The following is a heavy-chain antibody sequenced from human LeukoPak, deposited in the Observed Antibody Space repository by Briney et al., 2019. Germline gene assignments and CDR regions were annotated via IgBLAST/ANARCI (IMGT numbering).Heavy chain of an antibody. CDR3: ARDHGRDGYLDY. CDR2: INPNSGGT. V-gene: IGHV1-2*06. Sequence: GASVKVSCKASGYTFTGYYMHWVRQAPGQGLEWMGRINPNSGGTNYAQKFQGRVTMTRDTSISTAYMELSRLRSDDTAVYYCARDHGRDGYLDYWGQGTLVTVSS. D-gene: IGHD5-24*01. CDR1: GYTFTGYY. J-gene: IGHJ4*02.